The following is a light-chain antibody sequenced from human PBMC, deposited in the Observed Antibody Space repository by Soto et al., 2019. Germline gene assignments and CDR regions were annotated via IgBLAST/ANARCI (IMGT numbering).Light chain of an antibody. CDR3: QQYYSLPLI. V-gene: IGKV4-1*01. CDR2: WAS. CDR1: NKNY. Sequence: EIVLTQSPGTLSLSPGARATLSFRSNNKNYLAWYQQKPGQPPKLLIYWASTRESGVPDRFSGSGSGTDFTLTISSLQAEDVALYYCQQYYSLPLIFGGGTKVDIK. J-gene: IGKJ4*01.